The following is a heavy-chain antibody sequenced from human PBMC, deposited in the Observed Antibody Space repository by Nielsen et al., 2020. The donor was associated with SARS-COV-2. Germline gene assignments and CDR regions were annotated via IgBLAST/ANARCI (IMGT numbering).Heavy chain of an antibody. CDR1: GYTFHKFA. CDR2: IDTNTGNP. Sequence: ASVMVSCKTSGYTFHKFALNWVRQAPGQGLEWMGWIDTNTGNPTYAQGFTGRFVFSLDTSVSTAYLQISGLKAEDTAVYYCARDIAVTGSPLHYFDYWGQGTLVAVSS. D-gene: IGHD6-19*01. V-gene: IGHV7-4-1*02. J-gene: IGHJ4*02. CDR3: ARDIAVTGSPLHYFDY.